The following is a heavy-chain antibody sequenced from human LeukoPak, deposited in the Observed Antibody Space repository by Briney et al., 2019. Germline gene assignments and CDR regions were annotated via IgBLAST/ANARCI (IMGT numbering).Heavy chain of an antibody. Sequence: SGPTLLKPTQTLTLTCTFSGFSLTTGGVAVGLIRQPPGKALEWLAIVYGHDAKYYSPSLRSRLTITKDTSKSQVVVTMSNMDHVDTATYYCARRRDWFHLWGQGTLVSVPS. V-gene: IGHV2-5*01. J-gene: IGHJ5*02. CDR2: VYGHDAK. CDR3: ARRRDWFHL. CDR1: GFSLTTGGVA.